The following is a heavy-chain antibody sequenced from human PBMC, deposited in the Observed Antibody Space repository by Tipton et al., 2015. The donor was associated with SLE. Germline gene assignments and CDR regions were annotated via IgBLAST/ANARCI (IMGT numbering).Heavy chain of an antibody. Sequence: GSLRLSCAASGFTFSTYWMHWVRQAPGKGLEWVSTISSSGDTTYYADSVKGRFTISRDNAKNTMYLQMNGLRADDSAVYYCARGEYYNFWSGYYPFDNWGQGTLVTVSS. J-gene: IGHJ4*02. CDR2: ISSSGDTT. CDR3: ARGEYYNFWSGYYPFDN. CDR1: GFTFSTYW. D-gene: IGHD3-3*01. V-gene: IGHV3-74*01.